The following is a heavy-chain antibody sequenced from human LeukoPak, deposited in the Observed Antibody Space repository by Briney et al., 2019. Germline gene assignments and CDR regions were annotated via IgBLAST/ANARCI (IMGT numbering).Heavy chain of an antibody. D-gene: IGHD1-26*01. J-gene: IGHJ4*02. CDR3: ARDKSGSYDY. V-gene: IGHV3-48*01. Sequence: GGSLRLSCAASGFTFSSYSMNWVRQAPGKGLEWVSYISSSSSTIYYADSVKGRFTISRDNSKNTLYLQMNSLRAEDTAVYYCARDKSGSYDYWGQGTLVTVSS. CDR1: GFTFSSYS. CDR2: ISSSSSTI.